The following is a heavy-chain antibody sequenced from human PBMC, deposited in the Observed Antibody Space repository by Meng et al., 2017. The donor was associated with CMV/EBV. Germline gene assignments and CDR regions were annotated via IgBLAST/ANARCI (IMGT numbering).Heavy chain of an antibody. V-gene: IGHV1-2*02. CDR1: GYTFTGYY. D-gene: IGHD3-3*01. Sequence: ASVKVSCKASGYTFTGYYMHWVRQAPGQGLEWMGWINPNSGGTNYAQKFQGRVTMTRDTSISTAYMELSRLRSDDTAGYYCARTREYDFDYFDYWGQGTLVTVSS. CDR3: ARTREYDFDYFDY. CDR2: INPNSGGT. J-gene: IGHJ4*02.